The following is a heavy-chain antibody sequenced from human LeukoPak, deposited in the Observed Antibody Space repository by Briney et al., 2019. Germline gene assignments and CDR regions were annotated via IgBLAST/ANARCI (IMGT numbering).Heavy chain of an antibody. CDR3: ARAYYYDVSLTPDY. V-gene: IGHV3-7*02. Sequence: KSGGSLRLSCAASGFTFTSYSMTWVRQAPGRGLEWVARIKEDGTEIYYVDSVKGRFTISRDNAKKSLYLQMNSLRAEDTAVYYCARAYYYDVSLTPDYWGQGTLVTVSS. CDR2: IKEDGTEI. J-gene: IGHJ4*02. D-gene: IGHD3-22*01. CDR1: GFTFTSYS.